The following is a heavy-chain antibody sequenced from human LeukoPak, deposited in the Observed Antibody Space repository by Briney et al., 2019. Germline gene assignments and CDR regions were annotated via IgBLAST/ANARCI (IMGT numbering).Heavy chain of an antibody. CDR2: INSDGSST. D-gene: IGHD3-10*01. CDR3: AKDSAFYYIDV. Sequence: GGSLRLSCAASGFTFSSYWMHWVRPAPGKGLVWVSRINSDGSSTSYADSVKGRFTISRDNSKNTLYLQMNSLKGDDTAVYYCAKDSAFYYIDVWGKGTTVIISS. V-gene: IGHV3-74*01. J-gene: IGHJ6*03. CDR1: GFTFSSYW.